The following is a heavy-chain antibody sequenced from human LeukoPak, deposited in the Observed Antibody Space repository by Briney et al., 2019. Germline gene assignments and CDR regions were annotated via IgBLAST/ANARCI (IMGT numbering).Heavy chain of an antibody. Sequence: ASVKVSCKASGYTFTSYYMHWVRQAPGQGLEWMGIINPSGGNTSYAQKFQGRVTMTRDTSTSTVYMELSSLRSEDTAVYYCARDLQMNYYDSSGYYYHDAFDIWGQGTMVTVSS. D-gene: IGHD3-22*01. CDR2: INPSGGNT. CDR3: ARDLQMNYYDSSGYYYHDAFDI. J-gene: IGHJ3*02. CDR1: GYTFTSYY. V-gene: IGHV1-46*01.